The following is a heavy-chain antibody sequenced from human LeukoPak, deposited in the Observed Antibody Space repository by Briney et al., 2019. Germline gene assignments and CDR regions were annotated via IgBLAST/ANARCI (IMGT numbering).Heavy chain of an antibody. J-gene: IGHJ4*02. CDR1: GFTFSSYA. V-gene: IGHV3-23*01. CDR2: ISSSGGST. D-gene: IGHD6-13*01. Sequence: GGSLRLSCAASGFTFSSYAMSWVRQAPGKGLEWVSAISSSGGSTYYADSVKGRFTISRDNSRHTLYLQMNSLRAEDTAVYYCAKDVLARYSSIWYYFDYWGQGILVTVS. CDR3: AKDVLARYSSIWYYFDY.